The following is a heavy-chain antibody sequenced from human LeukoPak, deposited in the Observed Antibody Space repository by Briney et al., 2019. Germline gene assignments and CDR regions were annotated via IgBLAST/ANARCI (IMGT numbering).Heavy chain of an antibody. CDR1: GGTFSSYA. CDR2: IIPIFGTA. Sequence: GAPVKVSCKASGGTFSSYAISWVRQAPGQGLEWMGGIIPIFGTANYAQKFQGRVTITADESTSTAYMELSSLRSEDTAVYYCARDLGLLSEGSGWYYWGQGTLVTVSS. J-gene: IGHJ4*02. D-gene: IGHD6-19*01. CDR3: ARDLGLLSEGSGWYY. V-gene: IGHV1-69*13.